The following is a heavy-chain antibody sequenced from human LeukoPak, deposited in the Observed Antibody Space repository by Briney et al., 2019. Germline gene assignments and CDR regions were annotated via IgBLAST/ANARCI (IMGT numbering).Heavy chain of an antibody. CDR3: ARGGDIVVVVAATGQGDYFDY. Sequence: PRGSLRLSCAASGFTFSSYSMNWVRQAPGKGLEWVSSISSSSSYIYYADSVKGRFTISRDNAKNSLYLQMNSLRAEDTAVYYCARGGDIVVVVAATGQGDYFDYWGQGTLVTVSS. D-gene: IGHD2-15*01. V-gene: IGHV3-21*01. CDR2: ISSSSSYI. J-gene: IGHJ4*02. CDR1: GFTFSSYS.